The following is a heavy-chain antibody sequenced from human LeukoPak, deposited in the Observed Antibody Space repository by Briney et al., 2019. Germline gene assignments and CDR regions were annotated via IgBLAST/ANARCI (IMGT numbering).Heavy chain of an antibody. CDR3: ARDDMYYYDSSGYYYHLGVVDY. CDR1: GFSFSTYA. CDR2: ISGSGGCT. J-gene: IGHJ4*02. D-gene: IGHD3-22*01. Sequence: GGSLRLSCAASGFSFSTYAMNWVRQAPGKGLEWVSSISGSGGCTYYADSVKGRFTISRDNSKNTLYLQMNSLRAEDTAVYYCARDDMYYYDSSGYYYHLGVVDYWGQGTLVTVSS. V-gene: IGHV3-23*01.